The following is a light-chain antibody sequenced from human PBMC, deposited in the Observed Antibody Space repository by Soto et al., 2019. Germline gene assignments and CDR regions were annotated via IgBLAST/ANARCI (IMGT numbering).Light chain of an antibody. CDR1: SSDVGGYNY. J-gene: IGLJ1*01. CDR3: CSYAGSFTYV. V-gene: IGLV2-11*01. Sequence: QSALTQPRSVSGSPGQSVTISCTGTSSDVGGYNYVSWYQQHPGKAPKLMIYDVSKRPSGVPDRFSGSKSGNTASLTISGLQAEDEADYYCCSYAGSFTYVFGTGTKRTVL. CDR2: DVS.